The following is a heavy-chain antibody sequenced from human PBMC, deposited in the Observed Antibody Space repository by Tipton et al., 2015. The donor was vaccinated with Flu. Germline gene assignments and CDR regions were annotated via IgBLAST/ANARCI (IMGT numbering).Heavy chain of an antibody. D-gene: IGHD3-10*01. CDR1: GYSISSGYY. V-gene: IGHV4-38-2*02. J-gene: IGHJ4*02. CDR2: IYHSGST. Sequence: LRLSCTVSGYSISSGYYWGWIRQPPGKGLEWIGSIYHSGSTYYNPSLKSRVTISVDTSKNQFSLKPSSVTAADTAVYYCASFHPLWLNLFDYWGQGTLVTVSS. CDR3: ASFHPLWLNLFDY.